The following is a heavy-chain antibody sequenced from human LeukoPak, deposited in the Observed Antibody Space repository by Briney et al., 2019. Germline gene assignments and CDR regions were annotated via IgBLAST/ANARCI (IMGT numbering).Heavy chain of an antibody. Sequence: NSGGSLRLSCAASGFTFSDYYMSWIRQAPGKGLEWASYISSSGNTIYYADSVKGRFTISRDNAKNSLYLQMNSLRAEDTAVYYCAKGRYSANWRNYFDYWGQGTLVTVSS. CDR2: ISSSGNTI. CDR1: GFTFSDYY. D-gene: IGHD6-13*01. CDR3: AKGRYSANWRNYFDY. J-gene: IGHJ4*02. V-gene: IGHV3-11*01.